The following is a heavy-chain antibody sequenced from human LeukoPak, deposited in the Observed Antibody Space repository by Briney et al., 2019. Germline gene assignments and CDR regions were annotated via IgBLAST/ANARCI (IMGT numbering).Heavy chain of an antibody. CDR2: IRSKAYGGTT. Sequence: PGGSLRLSCAASGFTFDDYGMSWVRQAPGKGLEWVGFIRSKAYGGTTEYAASVKGRFTISRDDSKSIAYLQMNSLKTEDTAVYYCTRDFSRWLRLGAYWGQGTLVTVSS. CDR3: TRDFSRWLRLGAY. CDR1: GFTFDDYG. V-gene: IGHV3-49*04. D-gene: IGHD5-12*01. J-gene: IGHJ4*02.